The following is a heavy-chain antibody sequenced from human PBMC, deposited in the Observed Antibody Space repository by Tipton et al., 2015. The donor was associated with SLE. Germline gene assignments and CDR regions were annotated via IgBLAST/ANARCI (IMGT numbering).Heavy chain of an antibody. D-gene: IGHD3-10*01. CDR3: ARALYYYDSGSYFYYMDV. CDR2: VYYSGTT. V-gene: IGHV4-59*02. Sequence: LRLSCTVSGGSVSSHYWSWIRQPPGKGLEWIAYVYYSGTTRYNPSLKSRVTISVDTSTDQFSLNLSSVTAADTAVYHCARALYYYDSGSYFYYMDVWGKGTSVTVSS. J-gene: IGHJ6*03. CDR1: GGSVSSHY.